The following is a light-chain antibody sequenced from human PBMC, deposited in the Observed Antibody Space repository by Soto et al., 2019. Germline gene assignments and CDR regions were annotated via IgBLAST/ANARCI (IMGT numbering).Light chain of an antibody. CDR1: SSDVGVYNY. CDR2: EVS. V-gene: IGLV2-8*01. J-gene: IGLJ2*01. Sequence: QSALTQPPSASGSPGQSVTISCTGTSSDVGVYNYVSWYQQHPGKAPKLLIYEVSKRPSGVPDRFSGSKSVNTASLTVAGLQAEDEADFYCSSYAGSNNVVFGGGTKLTVL. CDR3: SSYAGSNNVV.